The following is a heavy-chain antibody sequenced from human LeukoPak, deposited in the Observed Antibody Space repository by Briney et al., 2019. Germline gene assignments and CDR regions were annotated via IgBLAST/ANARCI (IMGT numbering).Heavy chain of an antibody. Sequence: TGGSLRLSCAASGFTFSGYSMNWVRQAPGKGLEWVSYISTSSNTIYYADSVKGRFTISRDNAKNSLYLQMNSLRAEDTAVYYCARGDCSGGSCYLSLTTIDYWGQGTLVTVSS. D-gene: IGHD2-15*01. CDR3: ARGDCSGGSCYLSLTTIDY. CDR1: GFTFSGYS. CDR2: ISTSSNTI. V-gene: IGHV3-48*01. J-gene: IGHJ4*02.